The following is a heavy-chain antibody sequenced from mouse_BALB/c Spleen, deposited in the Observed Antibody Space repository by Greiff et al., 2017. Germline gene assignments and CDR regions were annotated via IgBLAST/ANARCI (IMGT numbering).Heavy chain of an antibody. Sequence: VQLQQSGAELVKPGASVKLSCTASGFNIKDTYMHWVKQRPEQGLEWIGRIDPANGNTKYDPKFQGKATITADTSSNTAYLQLSSLTSEDTAVYYCARDIGYYYGCSSYAMDYWGQGTSVTVSS. CDR2: IDPANGNT. D-gene: IGHD1-1*01. CDR1: GFNIKDTY. CDR3: ARDIGYYYGCSSYAMDY. J-gene: IGHJ4*01. V-gene: IGHV14-3*02.